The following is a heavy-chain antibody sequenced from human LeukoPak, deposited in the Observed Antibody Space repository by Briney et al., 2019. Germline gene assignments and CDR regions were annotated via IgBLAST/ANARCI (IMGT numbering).Heavy chain of an antibody. J-gene: IGHJ4*02. V-gene: IGHV5-51*01. CDR2: IYPDDSDT. CDR3: ARRSSIGSPLFDY. D-gene: IGHD5/OR15-5a*01. CDR1: GYDFSNYW. Sequence: GESLKISCKGFGYDFSNYWIGWVRQMPGKGLEWMGIIYPDDSDTRYSPSFEVQVTVSAAKSISTAYLQWSSLKTSDTAMYYCARRSSIGSPLFDYWGQGTLVTVSS.